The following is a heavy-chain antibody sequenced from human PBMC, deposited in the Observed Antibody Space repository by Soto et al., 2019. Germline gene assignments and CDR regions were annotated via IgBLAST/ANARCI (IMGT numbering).Heavy chain of an antibody. CDR1: GGSISSGGYS. Sequence: SETLSLTCAVSGGSISSGGYSWSWIRQPPGKGLEWIGYIYHSGSTYYNPSLKSRVTISVDRSKNQFSLKLSSVTAADTAVYYCARVRFVSATTVTTGGFFDYWGQGTLVTSPQ. J-gene: IGHJ4*02. CDR3: ARVRFVSATTVTTGGFFDY. D-gene: IGHD4-17*01. CDR2: IYHSGST. V-gene: IGHV4-30-2*01.